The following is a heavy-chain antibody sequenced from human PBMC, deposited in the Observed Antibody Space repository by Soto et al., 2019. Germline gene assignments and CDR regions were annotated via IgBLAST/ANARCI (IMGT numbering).Heavy chain of an antibody. CDR2: IIPICGTA. V-gene: IGHV1-69*06. Sequence: QVQLVQSGAEVKKPGSSVKVSCKASGGTFSSYAISWVRQAPGQGLEWMGGIIPICGTANYAQKFQGRVTITADKSTSTAYMELSSLRSEDTAVYYCAREGCSGGSCSVDAFDIWGQGTMVTVSS. D-gene: IGHD2-15*01. J-gene: IGHJ3*02. CDR1: GGTFSSYA. CDR3: AREGCSGGSCSVDAFDI.